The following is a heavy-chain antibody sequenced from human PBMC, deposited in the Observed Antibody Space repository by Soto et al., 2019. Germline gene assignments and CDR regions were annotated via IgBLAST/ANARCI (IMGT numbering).Heavy chain of an antibody. CDR3: ARLASLGHPYYFGMDV. V-gene: IGHV3-74*01. Sequence: PGGSLRLSCAASGFTFTNYWMQWVRQAPGKGLVWVSRINSDGSSTSHADSVKGRFTISRDDAENSLHLQMNSLRAEDTAVYYCARLASLGHPYYFGMDVWGQGTTVTVS. J-gene: IGHJ6*02. CDR1: GFTFTNYW. CDR2: INSDGSST.